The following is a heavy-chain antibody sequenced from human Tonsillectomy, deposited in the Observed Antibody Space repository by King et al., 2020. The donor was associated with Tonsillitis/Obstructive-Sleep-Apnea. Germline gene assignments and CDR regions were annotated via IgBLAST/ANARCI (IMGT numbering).Heavy chain of an antibody. CDR2: IYPGDSDT. Sequence: QLVQSGAEVKKPGESLKISCKGSGYSFTSYWNGWVRQMPGKGLEWMGIIYPGDSDTRYSPSFQGQVTISADKSISTAYLQWSSLKASYTAMYYCARQDWAYWGGDCLHAFDIWGQGTMVTVSS. J-gene: IGHJ3*02. CDR3: ARQDWAYWGGDCLHAFDI. CDR1: GYSFTSYW. D-gene: IGHD2-21*01. V-gene: IGHV5-51*01.